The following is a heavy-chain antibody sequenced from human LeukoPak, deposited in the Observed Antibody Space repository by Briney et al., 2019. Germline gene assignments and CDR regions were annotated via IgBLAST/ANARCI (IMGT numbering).Heavy chain of an antibody. V-gene: IGHV3-30*18. D-gene: IGHD3-10*01. Sequence: PGGSLRLFCAASGFTFSSYGMQWVRQARGRGWEGVAVLSYDGSNKYYADSVKGGFTISRDNSKNTLYLQMNSLKAEDTAVYYCAKGPRTVRFGDRHKGIFDYWGQGTPVTVSS. J-gene: IGHJ4*02. CDR1: GFTFSSYG. CDR2: LSYDGSNK. CDR3: AKGPRTVRFGDRHKGIFDY.